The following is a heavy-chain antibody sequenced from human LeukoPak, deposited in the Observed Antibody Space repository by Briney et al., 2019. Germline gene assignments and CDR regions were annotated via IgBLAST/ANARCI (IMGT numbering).Heavy chain of an antibody. CDR1: GGSISSGDYY. D-gene: IGHD3-22*01. Sequence: PSQTLSLTCTVSGGSISSGDYYWSWIRQPPGKGLEWIGYIYYSGSTYYNPSLKSRATISVDTSKNQFSLKLSSVTAADTAVYYCAREPNYYDSSGYLDYWGQGTLVTVSS. CDR2: IYYSGST. J-gene: IGHJ4*02. CDR3: AREPNYYDSSGYLDY. V-gene: IGHV4-30-4*08.